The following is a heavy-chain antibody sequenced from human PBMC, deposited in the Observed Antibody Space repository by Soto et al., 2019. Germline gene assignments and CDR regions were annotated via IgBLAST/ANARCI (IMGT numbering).Heavy chain of an antibody. CDR3: GRGKMREMVTCLRDKRLGL. D-gene: IGHD5-18*01. V-gene: IGHV1-69*01. Sequence: KFPCKPLGTPLNNHAITWVRQAPEQGLEWMGGIIPIFGTSNFEKKFKGRVPITAEESPRTAYMELSSLKSEDTAVYSCGRGKMREMVTCLRDKRLGLWGQGTPVPVSS. CDR2: IIPIFGTS. CDR1: GTPLNNHA. J-gene: IGHJ1*01.